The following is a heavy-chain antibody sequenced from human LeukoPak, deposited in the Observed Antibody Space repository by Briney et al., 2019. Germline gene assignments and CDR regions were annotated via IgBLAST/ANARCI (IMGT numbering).Heavy chain of an antibody. D-gene: IGHD4-23*01. CDR1: GFTFSSYS. J-gene: IGHJ4*02. CDR2: ISSSSSYI. V-gene: IGHV3-21*01. Sequence: PGGSLRLSCAASGFTFSSYSMNWVRQAPGKGLELVSSISSSSSYIYYSDSVKGRFTISRDNAKNSLYLQMNSLRAEDTAVYYWARDHVGDYGGGLDYWGQGTLVIVSS. CDR3: ARDHVGDYGGGLDY.